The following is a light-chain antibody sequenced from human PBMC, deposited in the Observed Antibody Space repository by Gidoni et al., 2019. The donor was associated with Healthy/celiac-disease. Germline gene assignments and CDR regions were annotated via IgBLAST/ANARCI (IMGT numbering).Light chain of an antibody. J-gene: IGKJ2*01. CDR3: QQYGSSPMYT. Sequence: EIVLTQSPGTLSLSTGERATLSCRASQSVSSSYLAWYQQKHGQAPRLLIYGASSRATGIPDRFSGSGSGTDFTLTISRLEPEDFAVYYCQQYGSSPMYTFGQGTKLEIK. CDR1: QSVSSSY. CDR2: GAS. V-gene: IGKV3-20*01.